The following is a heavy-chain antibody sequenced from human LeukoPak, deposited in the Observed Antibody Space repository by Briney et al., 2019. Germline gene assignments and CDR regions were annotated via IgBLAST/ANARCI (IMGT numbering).Heavy chain of an antibody. CDR1: GFTFSSYS. Sequence: QSGGSLRLSCAASGFTFSSYSMIWVRQAPGKGLEWVSYITDSSSTIYYTDSVKGRFTISRDNAKNSLYLQMNSLRAEDTAIYYCAKVGYSSRCPDYWGQGTLVTVSS. V-gene: IGHV3-48*01. CDR3: AKVGYSSRCPDY. CDR2: ITDSSSTI. D-gene: IGHD6-13*01. J-gene: IGHJ4*02.